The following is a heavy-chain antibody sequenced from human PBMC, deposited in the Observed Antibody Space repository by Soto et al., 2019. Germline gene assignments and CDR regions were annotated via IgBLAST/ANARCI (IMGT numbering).Heavy chain of an antibody. CDR3: ATADDRVDYEFWSGASYFDY. J-gene: IGHJ4*02. V-gene: IGHV3-23*01. CDR1: GFTFSSYA. D-gene: IGHD3-3*01. Sequence: GGSLRLSCAASGFTFSSYAMSWVRQAPGKGLEWVSAISGSCGSTYYAYSVKGRFTISRDNSKNTLYLQMNSLRAEDTAVYYCATADDRVDYEFWSGASYFDYWGQGSLVTGSS. CDR2: ISGSCGST.